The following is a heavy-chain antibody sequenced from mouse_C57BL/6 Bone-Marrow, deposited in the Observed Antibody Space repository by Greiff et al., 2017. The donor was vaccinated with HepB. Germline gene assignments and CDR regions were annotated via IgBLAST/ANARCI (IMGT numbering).Heavy chain of an antibody. J-gene: IGHJ2*01. Sequence: QVQLQQSGAELARPGASVKLSCKASGYTFTSYGISWVKQRTGQGLEWIGEIYPRSGNTYYNEKFKGKATLTEDKSSSTAYMELRSLTSEDSAVYFCAREPYYYGNYFDYWGQGTTLTVSS. D-gene: IGHD1-1*01. CDR2: IYPRSGNT. CDR1: GYTFTSYG. V-gene: IGHV1-81*01. CDR3: AREPYYYGNYFDY.